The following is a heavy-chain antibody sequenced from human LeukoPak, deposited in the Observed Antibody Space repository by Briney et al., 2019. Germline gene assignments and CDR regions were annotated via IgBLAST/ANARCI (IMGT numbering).Heavy chain of an antibody. Sequence: PSETLSLTCTVSGGSISSYYWSWIRQHPGKGLEWIGYIYYSGSTYYNPSLKSRVTISVDTSKNQFSLKLSSVTAADTAVYYCAREYGSGSYLDYWGQGTLVTVSS. J-gene: IGHJ4*02. D-gene: IGHD3-10*01. V-gene: IGHV4-59*06. CDR1: GGSISSYY. CDR3: AREYGSGSYLDY. CDR2: IYYSGST.